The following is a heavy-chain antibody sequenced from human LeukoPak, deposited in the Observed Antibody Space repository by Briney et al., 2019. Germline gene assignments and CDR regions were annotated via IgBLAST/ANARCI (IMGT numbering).Heavy chain of an antibody. D-gene: IGHD1-26*01. Sequence: SVKVSCKASGGTFGSYAISWVRQAPGQGLEWMGRIIPILGIANYAQEFQGRVTITADKSTSTAYMELSSLRSEDTAVYYCATVDSGSYYFDYWGQGTLVTVSS. J-gene: IGHJ4*02. CDR3: ATVDSGSYYFDY. CDR1: GGTFGSYA. CDR2: IIPILGIA. V-gene: IGHV1-69*04.